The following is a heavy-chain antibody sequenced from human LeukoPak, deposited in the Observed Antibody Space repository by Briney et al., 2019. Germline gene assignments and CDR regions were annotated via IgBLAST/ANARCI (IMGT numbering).Heavy chain of an antibody. V-gene: IGHV3-7*01. J-gene: IGHJ5*02. CDR2: IKEDGSEK. Sequence: GSLRLSCAASGFTFSSYWMSWVRQAPGKGLEWLANIKEDGSEKYYVDSVKGRFTISRDNAKSSLYLQMKSLRAEDTAVYYCARAVASNWFDPWGQGTLVTVSS. CDR3: ARAVASNWFDP. D-gene: IGHD6-19*01. CDR1: GFTFSSYW.